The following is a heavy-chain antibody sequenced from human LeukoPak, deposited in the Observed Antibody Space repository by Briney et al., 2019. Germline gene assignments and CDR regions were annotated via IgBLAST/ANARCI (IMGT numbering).Heavy chain of an antibody. CDR3: ARDQGYYGSGSYYNSFWFDP. CDR2: IYHSGST. Sequence: PSETLSLTCTVSGYSISSGYYWGWIRQPPGKGLEWIGSIYHSGSTYYNPSLKSRVTISVDTSKNQFSLKLSSVTAADTAVYYCARDQGYYGSGSYYNSFWFDPWGQGTLVTVSS. J-gene: IGHJ5*02. CDR1: GYSISSGYY. D-gene: IGHD3-10*01. V-gene: IGHV4-38-2*02.